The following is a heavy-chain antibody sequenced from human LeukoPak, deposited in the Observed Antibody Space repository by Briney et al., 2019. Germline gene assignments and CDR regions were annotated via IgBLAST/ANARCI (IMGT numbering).Heavy chain of an antibody. CDR1: GFTFGDYA. D-gene: IGHD1-1*01. J-gene: IGHJ4*02. CDR3: TRDRGAYNLYDY. CDR2: IRSKAYGETA. Sequence: GGSLRLSCTASGFTFGDYAMSWIRQAPGRGLEWVGFIRSKAYGETADYAASVKGRFTISRDDSKAIAYLQMNSLKTEDTAVYHCTRDRGAYNLYDYWGQGTLVTVSS. V-gene: IGHV3-49*03.